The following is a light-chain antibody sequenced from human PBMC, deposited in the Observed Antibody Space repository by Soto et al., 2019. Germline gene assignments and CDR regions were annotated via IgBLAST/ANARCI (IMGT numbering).Light chain of an antibody. J-gene: IGKJ1*01. CDR2: GAS. V-gene: IGKV3-20*01. Sequence: EIVMTQSPGTLSLSPGGRATLSCRASQSVSSNLAWYQQKPGQAPRLLIYGASNRATGIPDRFSASGSGTDFTLTISRLEPEDFAVYYCQQYISSPLTFGQGTKVDIK. CDR1: QSVSSN. CDR3: QQYISSPLT.